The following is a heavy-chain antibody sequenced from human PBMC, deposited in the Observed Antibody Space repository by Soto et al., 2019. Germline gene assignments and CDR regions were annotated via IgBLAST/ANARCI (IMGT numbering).Heavy chain of an antibody. Sequence: GGSLRLSCAASGFTFSSYAMSWVRQAPGKGLEWVSAISGSGGSTYYTDSGKGRFTISRDNSKNTLYLQMNSLRAEDTAVYYCAKTTTVLHDYWGQGTLFTVSS. V-gene: IGHV3-23*01. CDR1: GFTFSSYA. J-gene: IGHJ4*02. CDR3: AKTTTVLHDY. CDR2: ISGSGGST. D-gene: IGHD3-10*01.